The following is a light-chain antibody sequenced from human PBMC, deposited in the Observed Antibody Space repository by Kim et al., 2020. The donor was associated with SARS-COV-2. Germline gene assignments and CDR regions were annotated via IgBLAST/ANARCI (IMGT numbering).Light chain of an antibody. Sequence: EIVLTQSPGTLSMSPGERATLSCRASQSVSSSSVAWYQQKRGQAPRLLIYEVSRRVTGIPDRFSGSGSGTDFTLTINRLEPEDFAVYHCQQYGTSPWTFGQGTKVDIK. V-gene: IGKV3-20*01. J-gene: IGKJ1*01. CDR3: QQYGTSPWT. CDR2: EVS. CDR1: QSVSSSS.